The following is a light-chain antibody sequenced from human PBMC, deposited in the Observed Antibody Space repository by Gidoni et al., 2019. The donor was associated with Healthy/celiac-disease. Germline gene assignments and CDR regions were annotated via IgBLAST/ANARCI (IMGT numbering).Light chain of an antibody. V-gene: IGKV3D-15*01. CDR3: RQYNNWPRT. Sequence: EIVMTQSPATLSVSPGERATLSCRASQSVSSNLAWYQQKPGQAPRLLIYGASIRATGIPARFSGSGSGTEFTLAISSLQSEDFAVYYCRQYNNWPRTFXQXTKVEIK. CDR1: QSVSSN. J-gene: IGKJ1*01. CDR2: GAS.